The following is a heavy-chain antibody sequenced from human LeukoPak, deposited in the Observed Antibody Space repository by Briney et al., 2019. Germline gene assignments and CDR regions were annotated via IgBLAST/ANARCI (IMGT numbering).Heavy chain of an antibody. CDR3: ARGFSNWGSVGWFDP. V-gene: IGHV4-59*01. D-gene: IGHD7-27*01. Sequence: SDSRSLTCAVYSASFIGSHWSWIRQHPGKGLTGIGYTYYSGSTNYNASLKSRVTISVDTSKNQFSLKLSSVTAADTAVYYCARGFSNWGSVGWFDPWGQGTLVTVSS. CDR1: SASFIGSH. CDR2: TYYSGST. J-gene: IGHJ5*02.